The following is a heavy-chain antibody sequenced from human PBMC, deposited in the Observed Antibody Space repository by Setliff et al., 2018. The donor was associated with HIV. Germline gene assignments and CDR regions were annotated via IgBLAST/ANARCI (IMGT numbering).Heavy chain of an antibody. CDR3: ARVFSSYGMDV. CDR1: GYAFTDYS. V-gene: IGHV1-2*06. D-gene: IGHD3-3*01. CDR2: INPDSRGT. Sequence: ASVKVSCKTSGYAFTDYSIHWVRQAPGQGLEWVGRINPDSRGTNYAQTFQGRVTMTRDTSVSTAYMELSRLKSDDTAVFYCARVFSSYGMDVWGQGTTVTVSS. J-gene: IGHJ6*02.